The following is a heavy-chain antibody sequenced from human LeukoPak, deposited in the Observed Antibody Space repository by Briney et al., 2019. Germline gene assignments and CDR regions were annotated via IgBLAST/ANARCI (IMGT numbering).Heavy chain of an antibody. CDR2: IRFDGTNK. J-gene: IGHJ4*02. V-gene: IGHV3-30*02. Sequence: GGSLRLSCAASGFTFTTYGMHWVRQAPGKGLEWVAFIRFDGTNKYYADSEKGRFTISRDNSKNTVHLQMNSLTPEDTAVYYCAKDSAYYLYYFDYWGQGTLVTVSS. D-gene: IGHD3-22*01. CDR3: AKDSAYYLYYFDY. CDR1: GFTFTTYG.